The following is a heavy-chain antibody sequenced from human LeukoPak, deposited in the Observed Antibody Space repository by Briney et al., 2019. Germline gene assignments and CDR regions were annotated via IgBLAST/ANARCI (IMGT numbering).Heavy chain of an antibody. CDR3: ARAPEDYDILTGYWLVAGFDP. V-gene: IGHV4-59*01. J-gene: IGHJ5*02. Sequence: SETLSLTCTVSGGSISSYYWSWIRQPPGKGLEWIGYIYYSGSTNYNPSPKSRVTISVDTSKNQFSLKLSSVTAADTAVYYCARAPEDYDILTGYWLVAGFDPWGQGTLVTVSS. D-gene: IGHD3-9*01. CDR2: IYYSGST. CDR1: GGSISSYY.